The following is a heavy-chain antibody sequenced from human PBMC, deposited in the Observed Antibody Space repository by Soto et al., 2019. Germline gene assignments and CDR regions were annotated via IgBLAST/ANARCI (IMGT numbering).Heavy chain of an antibody. CDR3: ATGIAVATYYYYYGMDV. Sequence: SETLSLTCTVSGGSISSSSYYWGWIRQPPGKGLEWIGSIYYSGSTYYNPSLKSRVTISVDTSKNQFSLKLSSVTAADTAVYYCATGIAVATYYYYYGMDVWGQGTTVT. V-gene: IGHV4-39*01. D-gene: IGHD6-19*01. CDR1: GGSISSSSYY. CDR2: IYYSGST. J-gene: IGHJ6*02.